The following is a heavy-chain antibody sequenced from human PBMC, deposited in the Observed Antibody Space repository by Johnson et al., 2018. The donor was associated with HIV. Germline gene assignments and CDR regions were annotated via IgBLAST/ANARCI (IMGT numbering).Heavy chain of an antibody. V-gene: IGHV3-20*04. D-gene: IGHD6-6*01. Sequence: EVQLVESGGGVVQPGRSLRLACPVSGFIFTNFAMHWVRQAPGKGLEWVSGINWNGGSTGYADSVKGRFTISRDNAKNSLYLQMNSLRAEDTALCYCARGGRKQLACDAFDIWCQGTMVTVSS. CDR3: ARGGRKQLACDAFDI. J-gene: IGHJ3*02. CDR2: INWNGGST. CDR1: GFIFTNFA.